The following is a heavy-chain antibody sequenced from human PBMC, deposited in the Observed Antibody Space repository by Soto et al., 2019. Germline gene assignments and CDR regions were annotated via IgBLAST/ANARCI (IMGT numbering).Heavy chain of an antibody. D-gene: IGHD3-10*01. CDR3: AREVQVHTPAFVY. Sequence: QVQLVQSGAEMKKPGSSVKVSCQSSGGTFNTYAMNWVRQAPGQGPEWMGDISPMFGAANYAPKFQGRVTITADDSTGTSYMQLGSLTSEYTALYFCAREVQVHTPAFVYWGQGTLVTVSS. J-gene: IGHJ4*02. CDR1: GGTFNTYA. V-gene: IGHV1-69*19. CDR2: ISPMFGAA.